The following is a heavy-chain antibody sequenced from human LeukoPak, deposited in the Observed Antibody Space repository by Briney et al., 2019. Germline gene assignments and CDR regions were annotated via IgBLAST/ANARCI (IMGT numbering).Heavy chain of an antibody. CDR3: ARVGGFDLVATNGGNWFDP. V-gene: IGHV3-11*01. CDR1: GFTFSGCY. D-gene: IGHD5-12*01. J-gene: IGHJ5*02. CDR2: ISSSGSTI. Sequence: GGSLRLSCAASGFTFSGCYMSWIRQAPGKGLEWVSYISSSGSTIYYADSLKGRFTISRDNAKNSLYLQMNSLRAEDTAVYYCARVGGFDLVATNGGNWFDPWGQGTLVTVSS.